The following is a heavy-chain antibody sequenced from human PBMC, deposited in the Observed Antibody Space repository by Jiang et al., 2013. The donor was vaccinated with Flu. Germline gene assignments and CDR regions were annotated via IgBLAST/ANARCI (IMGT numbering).Heavy chain of an antibody. Sequence: QLVESGGGLVQPGGSLRLSCAASGFTFSGYYMSWVRQAPGKGLEWVANIKKDGSDQYYVDSVKGRFTISRDNARNSLYLQMSGLRAEDTATYYCATMYKAPRRRLIGVTSYYFDNWGQGTRVTVSS. CDR1: GFTFSGYY. CDR2: IKKDGSDQ. V-gene: IGHV3-7*01. D-gene: IGHD3-10*01. CDR3: ATMYKAPRRRLIGVTSYYFDN. J-gene: IGHJ4*02.